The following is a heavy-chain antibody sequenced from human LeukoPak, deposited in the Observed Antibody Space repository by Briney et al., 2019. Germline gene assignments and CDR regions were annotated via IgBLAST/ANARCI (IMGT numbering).Heavy chain of an antibody. J-gene: IGHJ4*02. CDR3: ASASGYDYVRGFDY. V-gene: IGHV3-7*01. CDR2: MKQDGSET. D-gene: IGHD5-12*01. CDR1: GFSFSSYW. Sequence: GGSLRFSCAASGFSFSSYWMTWVRQKPGRGLEWVANMKQDGSETNYVDSVKGRFTVSRDNAKNSLFLQMNSLRAEDTAVYYCASASGYDYVRGFDYWGQGTLVTVSS.